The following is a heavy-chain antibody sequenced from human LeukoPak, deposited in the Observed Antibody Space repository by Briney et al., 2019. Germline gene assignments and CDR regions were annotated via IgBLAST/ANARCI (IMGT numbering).Heavy chain of an antibody. CDR2: ISWNSGDI. CDR1: GFTFDDYA. V-gene: IGHV3-9*01. J-gene: IGHJ4*02. Sequence: GGSLRLSCTASGFTFDDYAMHWVWQAPGKGLEWVSGISWNSGDIEYADSVKGRFTISRDNAKKSLYLQMNSLRPEDTAFYYCTRVGGYSFGPFDHWGQGTLVTVSS. CDR3: TRVGGYSFGPFDH. D-gene: IGHD5-18*01.